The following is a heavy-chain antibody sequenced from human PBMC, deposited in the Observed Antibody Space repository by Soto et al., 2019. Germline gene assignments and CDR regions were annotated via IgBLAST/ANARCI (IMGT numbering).Heavy chain of an antibody. V-gene: IGHV4-34*01. CDR1: GGSFCGYY. CDR3: ARGPITTTPRFDP. D-gene: IGHD3-22*01. Sequence: PSESLSLTCAVYGGSFCGYYWSWIRQPPGKGLEWIGEINHSGSTNYDPSLKSRVTISVDTSKNQFSLKLSSVTAADTAVYYCARGPITTTPRFDPWGQGTLVTVSS. J-gene: IGHJ5*02. CDR2: INHSGST.